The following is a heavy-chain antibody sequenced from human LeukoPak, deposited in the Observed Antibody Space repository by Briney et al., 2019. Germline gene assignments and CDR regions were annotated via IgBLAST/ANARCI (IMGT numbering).Heavy chain of an antibody. V-gene: IGHV3-74*01. CDR1: GFTFSSYR. Sequence: GGSLRLSCAASGFTFSSYRMHWVRQAPGKGLVWVSRINSDGSTTSYADSVKGRFTISRDNAKNTLYLQMNSLRAEETAVYYCTRELGVAALDNWGQGTLVTVSS. D-gene: IGHD6-19*01. CDR3: TRELGVAALDN. CDR2: INSDGSTT. J-gene: IGHJ4*02.